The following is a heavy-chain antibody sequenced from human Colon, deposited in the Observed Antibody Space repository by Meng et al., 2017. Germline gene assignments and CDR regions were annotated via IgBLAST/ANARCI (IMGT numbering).Heavy chain of an antibody. V-gene: IGHV4-31*03. CDR3: ARAGLGNWFDP. CDR2: TYYTGNT. J-gene: IGHJ5*02. D-gene: IGHD6-19*01. Sequence: QVQLQESGPGLVKPSQTLSLSGTVSSGSIDSTDYYWSWIRHLPGKGLEWAGYTYYTGNTYYNPSLKGRLTISVDTSKNQFSLKLSSVTAADTAVYYCARAGLGNWFDPWGQGTLVTVSS. CDR1: SGSIDSTDYY.